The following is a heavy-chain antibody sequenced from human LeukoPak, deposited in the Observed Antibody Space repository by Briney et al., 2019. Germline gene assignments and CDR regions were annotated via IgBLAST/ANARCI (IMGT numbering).Heavy chain of an antibody. V-gene: IGHV3-11*04. CDR3: ARTPVRYLSSAGYMDV. CDR1: GFTFSDYY. D-gene: IGHD6-25*01. CDR2: ISSSGSTI. J-gene: IGHJ6*03. Sequence: GGSLRLSCAASGFTFSDYYMSWVRHAPGKGLEWVSYISSSGSTIYYADSVKGRFTVSRDNAKNSLYLQMNSLRAEDTAVYYCARTPVRYLSSAGYMDVWGKGTTVTVSS.